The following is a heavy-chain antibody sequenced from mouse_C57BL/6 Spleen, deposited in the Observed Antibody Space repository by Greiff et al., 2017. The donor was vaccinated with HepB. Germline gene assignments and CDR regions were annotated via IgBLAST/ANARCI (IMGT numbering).Heavy chain of an antibody. CDR2: IYPGDGDT. V-gene: IGHV1-82*01. Sequence: VQLVESGPELVKPGASVKISCKASGYAFSSSWMNWVKQRPGKGLEWIGRIYPGDGDTNYNGKFKGKATLTADKSSSTAYMQLSSLTSEDSAVYFCAREDYDYDGYYFDYWGQGTTLTVSS. J-gene: IGHJ2*01. D-gene: IGHD2-4*01. CDR1: GYAFSSSW. CDR3: AREDYDYDGYYFDY.